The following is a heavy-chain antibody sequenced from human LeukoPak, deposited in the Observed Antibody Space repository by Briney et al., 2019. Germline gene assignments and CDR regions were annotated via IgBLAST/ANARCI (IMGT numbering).Heavy chain of an antibody. V-gene: IGHV1-2*02. CDR2: INPNSGGT. Sequence: ASVKVSCKASGYTFTGYYMHWVRQAPGQGLEWMGWINPNSGGTNYAQKFQGRVTMTRDTSISTAYMDLSRLRSDDTAIYYCARVSSPLQYNWFDPWGHGTLVTVSS. CDR3: ARVSSPLQYNWFDP. D-gene: IGHD1-14*01. J-gene: IGHJ5*02. CDR1: GYTFTGYY.